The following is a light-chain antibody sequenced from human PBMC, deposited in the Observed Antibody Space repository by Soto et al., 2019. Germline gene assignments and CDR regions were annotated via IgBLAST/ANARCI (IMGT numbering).Light chain of an antibody. J-gene: IGKJ1*01. V-gene: IGKV2-30*01. Sequence: DVVMTQSPLSLPVTLGQPASISCRSSQSLVYSDGYAYLSWFQQRPGQSPRRLIYKASNRDSGVPYRFSGSGSGTDFTLQINRVEAEDVGIYYCMQGTHWPPTFGRGTRVEI. CDR3: MQGTHWPPT. CDR2: KAS. CDR1: QSLVYSDGYAY.